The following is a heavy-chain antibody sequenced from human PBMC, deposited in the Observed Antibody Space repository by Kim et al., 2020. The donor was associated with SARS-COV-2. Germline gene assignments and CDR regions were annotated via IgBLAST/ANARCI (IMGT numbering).Heavy chain of an antibody. V-gene: IGHV3-23*05. D-gene: IGHD6-25*01. Sequence: GGSLRRSCAASGFTFSSYSMSWVRQAPGKGLEWVSIISSRAGNLIYYADSVKGRFTISRDNSKNMVYMQMNSLRAEDTAVYYCAKKYTSDWRAFDFWGQGIMVTVSS. J-gene: IGHJ3*01. CDR1: GFTFSSYS. CDR2: ISSRAGNLI. CDR3: AKKYTSDWRAFDF.